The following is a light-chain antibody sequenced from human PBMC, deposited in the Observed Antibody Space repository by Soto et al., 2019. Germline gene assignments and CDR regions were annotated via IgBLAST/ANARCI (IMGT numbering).Light chain of an antibody. Sequence: EIVLTQSPGTLSLSPGERATLSCRASQSVSSSYLAWYQQKPGQAPRLLIYGAASRATGIPDRFSGSGSGTDFTLTISRLEPEDFAVYYCQKYGSSPPAFGGGTQVEIK. CDR1: QSVSSSY. CDR2: GAA. J-gene: IGKJ4*01. CDR3: QKYGSSPPA. V-gene: IGKV3-20*01.